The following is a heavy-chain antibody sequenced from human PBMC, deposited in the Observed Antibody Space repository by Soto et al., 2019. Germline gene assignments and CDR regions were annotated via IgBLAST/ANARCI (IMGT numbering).Heavy chain of an antibody. CDR3: ARTDRGVIIDHYYFGMDV. CDR1: GYTFTNYA. Sequence: QVQLVQSGAEEKKPGASVKVSCKASGYTFTNYAMHWVRQAPGQRLEWMGWINAGTGNTKYSQKFQGRVTITRDTSASTAYMELSSLRAEDTAVYYCARTDRGVIIDHYYFGMDVWGQGTTVTVSS. CDR2: INAGTGNT. D-gene: IGHD3-10*01. V-gene: IGHV1-3*05. J-gene: IGHJ6*02.